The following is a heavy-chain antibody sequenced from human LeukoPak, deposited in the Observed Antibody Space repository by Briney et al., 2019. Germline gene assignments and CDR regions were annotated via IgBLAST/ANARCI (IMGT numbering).Heavy chain of an antibody. Sequence: PGGSLGLSCAAPGFTFDTYVMSWVRQAPGKGLEWVSAISSSGASTYYADSVKGRFTISRDNPRNTLYLQMNSLRAEDTAVYYCARERRYYYGSGSPMGLDPWGQGTLVTVSS. D-gene: IGHD3-10*01. CDR1: GFTFDTYV. CDR3: ARERRYYYGSGSPMGLDP. J-gene: IGHJ5*02. V-gene: IGHV3-23*01. CDR2: ISSSGAST.